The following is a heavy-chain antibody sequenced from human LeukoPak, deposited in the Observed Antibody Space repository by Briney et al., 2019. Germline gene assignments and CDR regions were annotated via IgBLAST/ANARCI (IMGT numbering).Heavy chain of an antibody. J-gene: IGHJ5*02. CDR3: ATDFNKGFDP. CDR2: ISSSSGII. Sequence: GGSLRLSCAASGFTFSDYNMNWVRQAPGKGLEWVSYISSSSGIIYYADSVKGRFTISRDNAKNSLYLQMDSLRVEDTAVYYCATDFNKGFDPWGQGTLVTVSS. D-gene: IGHD1/OR15-1a*01. V-gene: IGHV3-48*04. CDR1: GFTFSDYN.